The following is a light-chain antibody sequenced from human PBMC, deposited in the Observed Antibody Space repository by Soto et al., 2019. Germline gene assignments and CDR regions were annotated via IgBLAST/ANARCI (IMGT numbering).Light chain of an antibody. V-gene: IGKV1-5*03. J-gene: IGKJ1*01. CDR3: QQYKSYLT. Sequence: DIQMTQSPSTLSASVGDRVTITCRASQSISSWLAWYQQKPGKAPKLLIYKASTLESGVPSRFSGIGSGTEFNLTIRRLQPYEFATYYCQQYKSYLTFGQGTKVEIK. CDR2: KAS. CDR1: QSISSW.